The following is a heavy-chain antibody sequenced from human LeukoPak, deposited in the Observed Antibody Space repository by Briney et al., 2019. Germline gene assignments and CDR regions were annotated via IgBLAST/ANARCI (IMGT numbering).Heavy chain of an antibody. V-gene: IGHV3-30-3*01. CDR3: ARGLQLWPHFYYGMDV. Sequence: GGSLRLSCAASGFTFSSYAMHWVRQAPGKGLEWVAVISYDGSNKYYADSVKGRFTISRDNSKNTLYLQMNSLRAEDTAVYYCARGLQLWPHFYYGMDVWGQRTTVTVSS. D-gene: IGHD5-18*01. CDR2: ISYDGSNK. CDR1: GFTFSSYA. J-gene: IGHJ6*02.